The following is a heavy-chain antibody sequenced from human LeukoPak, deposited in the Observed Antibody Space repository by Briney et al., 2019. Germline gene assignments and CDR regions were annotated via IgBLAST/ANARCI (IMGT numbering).Heavy chain of an antibody. CDR3: TGSFGELSFFAH. V-gene: IGHV3-49*04. Sequence: GGSLRLSCAGAGFTFSRSWMSWVRQAPGEGLEWVGFIRSKAYGGTTEYAASVKGRFTISRDDSKSIAYLQVNSLKTEDTAVYYCTGSFGELSFFAHWGQGTLVTVSS. CDR2: IRSKAYGGTT. D-gene: IGHD3-10*01. J-gene: IGHJ4*02. CDR1: GFTFSRSW.